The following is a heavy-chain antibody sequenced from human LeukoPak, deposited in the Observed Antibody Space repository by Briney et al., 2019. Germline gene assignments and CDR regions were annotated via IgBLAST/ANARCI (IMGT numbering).Heavy chain of an antibody. CDR2: ISSSGSTI. CDR3: ARGHDYSDY. Sequence: GGSLRLSCAASGFTFSSYEMNWVRQAPGKGLEWVSYISSSGSTIYYADSVKGRFTISRDNAKNPLYLQMNSLRAEDTAVYYCARGHDYSDYWGQGTLVTVSS. CDR1: GFTFSSYE. V-gene: IGHV3-48*03. J-gene: IGHJ4*02.